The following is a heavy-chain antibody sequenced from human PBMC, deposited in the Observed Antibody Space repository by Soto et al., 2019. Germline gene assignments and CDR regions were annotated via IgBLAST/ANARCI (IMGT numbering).Heavy chain of an antibody. CDR1: GFTFSSYA. CDR2: ISGSGGST. CDR3: AKERGIHLWFDIYFDY. J-gene: IGHJ4*01. V-gene: IGHV3-23*01. Sequence: EVQLLESGGGLVQPGGSLRLSCAASGFTFSSYAMSWVRQAPGKGLEWVSGISGSGGSTYYADSVKGRFTISRDNSKNTLYLQTNRLRAEDTAVYYWAKERGIHLWFDIYFDYWGQGTLVTVSS. D-gene: IGHD5-18*01.